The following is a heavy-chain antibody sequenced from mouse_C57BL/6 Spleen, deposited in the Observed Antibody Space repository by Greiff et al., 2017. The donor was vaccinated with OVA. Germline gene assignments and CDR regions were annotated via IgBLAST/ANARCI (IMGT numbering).Heavy chain of an antibody. Sequence: QVQLQQPGAELVRPGTSVKLSCKASGYTFTSYWMHWVKQRPGQGLEWIGVIDPSDSYTNYNQKFKGKATLTVDTSSSTAYMQLSSLTSEDSAVYYCARNYYGSSYVRYFDVWGTGTTVTVAS. CDR1: GYTFTSYW. V-gene: IGHV1-59*01. J-gene: IGHJ1*03. CDR2: IDPSDSYT. D-gene: IGHD1-1*01. CDR3: ARNYYGSSYVRYFDV.